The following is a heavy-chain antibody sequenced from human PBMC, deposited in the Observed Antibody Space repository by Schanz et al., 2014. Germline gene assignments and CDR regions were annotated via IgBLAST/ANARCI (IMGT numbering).Heavy chain of an antibody. D-gene: IGHD3-10*01. CDR3: AKDILKYTLSGVHS. CDR2: VHTGGRT. J-gene: IGHJ4*02. Sequence: EVQLVESGGGLIQPGGSLRLSCAVSGFSVSGNYFSWVRQAPGKGLEFVSMVHTGGRTDYADSVKGRFTISRDNAKNSLYMQLNSLRAEDTAFYYCAKDILKYTLSGVHSWGQGTLVTVSS. CDR1: GFSVSGNY. V-gene: IGHV3-53*03.